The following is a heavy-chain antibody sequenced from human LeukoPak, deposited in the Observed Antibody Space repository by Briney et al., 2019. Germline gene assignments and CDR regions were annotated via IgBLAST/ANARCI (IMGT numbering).Heavy chain of an antibody. CDR2: ISSSGSTI. J-gene: IGHJ4*02. Sequence: GGSLRLSCAASGFTFSDYYMSWIRKAPGKGLEWVSYISSSGSTIYSADSVKGRFTVSRDNAKNSLYLHMNSLRAEDTAVYYCAIQMTMIVVVPYFDYWGQGTLVTVSS. D-gene: IGHD3-22*01. CDR3: AIQMTMIVVVPYFDY. CDR1: GFTFSDYY. V-gene: IGHV3-11*04.